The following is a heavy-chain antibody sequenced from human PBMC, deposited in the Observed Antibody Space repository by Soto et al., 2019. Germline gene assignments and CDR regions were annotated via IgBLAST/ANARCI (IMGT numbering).Heavy chain of an antibody. D-gene: IGHD6-19*01. CDR1: GYSFTSYW. Sequence: GESLKISCNGSGYSFTSYWISWVRQMPGKGLEWMGRIDPSDSYTNYSPSFQGHVTISADKSISTAYLQWSSLKASDTAMYYCARQGSSGWYPYYWGQGTLVTVSS. J-gene: IGHJ4*02. CDR3: ARQGSSGWYPYY. CDR2: IDPSDSYT. V-gene: IGHV5-10-1*01.